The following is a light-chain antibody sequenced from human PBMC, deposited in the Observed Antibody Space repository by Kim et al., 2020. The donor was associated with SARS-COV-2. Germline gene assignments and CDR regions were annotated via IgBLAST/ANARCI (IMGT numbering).Light chain of an antibody. CDR2: NNN. V-gene: IGLV1-44*01. CDR3: AAWDDSLNSVV. Sequence: PRLTISFSGTSTNLGSNAVNWYQQLPGTAPKLLIYNNNQRPSGVPHRFSGSKSGTSASLAISGLQSEDEADYYCAAWDDSLNSVVFGGGTHLTVL. J-gene: IGLJ2*01. CDR1: STNLGSNA.